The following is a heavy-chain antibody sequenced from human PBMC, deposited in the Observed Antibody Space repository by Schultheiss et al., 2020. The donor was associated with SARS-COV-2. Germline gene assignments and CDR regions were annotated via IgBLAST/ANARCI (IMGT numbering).Heavy chain of an antibody. CDR2: VYYSGST. J-gene: IGHJ6*02. D-gene: IGHD5-24*01. Sequence: SETLSLTCTVSGYSISSGYYWGWIRQPPGKGLEWIGSVYYSGSTYYNASLKSRVTISLDTSKNQFSLNLTAVTAADTAVYYCARRQFYYYGMDVWGQGTTVTVSS. CDR1: GYSISSGYY. V-gene: IGHV4-38-2*02. CDR3: ARRQFYYYGMDV.